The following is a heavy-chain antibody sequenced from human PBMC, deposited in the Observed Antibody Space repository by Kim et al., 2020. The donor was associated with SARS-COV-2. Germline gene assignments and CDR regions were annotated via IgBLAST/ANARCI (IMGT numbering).Heavy chain of an antibody. J-gene: IGHJ4*02. V-gene: IGHV4-34*01. Sequence: NHNPSLKSRITISVDTSKNQFSLKLSSVTATDTAVYYCARTDSSGAPFDYWGQGTLVTVSS. D-gene: IGHD6-19*01. CDR3: ARTDSSGAPFDY.